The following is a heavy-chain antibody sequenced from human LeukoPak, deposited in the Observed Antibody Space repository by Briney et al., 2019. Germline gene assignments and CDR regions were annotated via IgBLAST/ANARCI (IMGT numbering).Heavy chain of an antibody. V-gene: IGHV3-23*01. J-gene: IGHJ5*02. D-gene: IGHD3-9*01. CDR3: VKEHKTAYDILTGGP. CDR1: GFTFSSYA. CDR2: ISGSGGST. Sequence: PGGSLRLSCAASGFTFSSYAMSWVRQAPGKGLEWVSAISGSGGSTYYADSVKGRFTISRDNSKNALYLQMNSLRAEDTAVYYFVKEHKTAYDILTGGPWGQGTLVTVPS.